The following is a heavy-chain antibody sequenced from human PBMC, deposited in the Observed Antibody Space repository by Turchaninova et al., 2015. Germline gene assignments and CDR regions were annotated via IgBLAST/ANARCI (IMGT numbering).Heavy chain of an antibody. V-gene: IGHV4-59*01. CDR1: GGSITGYY. CDR3: ARGAGWYDP. Sequence: QVQLQESGPGLVKPSETLSLTCTVSGGSITGYYWSWLRPSPGKGLGCIAYISDSGKTNYHPHLKSRVTISLDTSKSQFSLRLSSVTTADTAVYYCARGAGWYDPWGQGTPVTVSS. CDR2: ISDSGKT. D-gene: IGHD6-13*01. J-gene: IGHJ5*02.